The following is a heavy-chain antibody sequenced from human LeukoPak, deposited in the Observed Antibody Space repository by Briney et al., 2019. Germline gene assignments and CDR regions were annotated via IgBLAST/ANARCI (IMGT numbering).Heavy chain of an antibody. J-gene: IGHJ4*02. V-gene: IGHV4-59*08. CDR2: IYYSGST. CDR1: GGSISSYY. CDR3: ARTTREYCSSTSCYYLDY. Sequence: PSETLSLTCTVSGGSISSYYWSWIRQPPGKGLEWIGYIYYSGSTNYNPSIKSRVTISVDTSKNQFSLKLSSVTAADTAVYYCARTTREYCSSTSCYYLDYWGQGTLVTVSS. D-gene: IGHD2-2*01.